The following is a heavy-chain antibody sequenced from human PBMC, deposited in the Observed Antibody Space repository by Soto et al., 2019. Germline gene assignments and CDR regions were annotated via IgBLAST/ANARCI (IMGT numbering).Heavy chain of an antibody. CDR3: ATAQKGYNWNYFDH. CDR2: VFYTGFT. D-gene: IGHD1-20*01. Sequence: PSKTLSLTCADLGASISGSYYYWAWLRQSPGKGPERLGSVFYTGFTSYNPSLDSRVSVSVATSQRQFSLKLSAVTAADTAVYYCATAQKGYNWNYFDHWRQGALVTVSS. V-gene: IGHV4-39*01. CDR1: GASISGSYYY. J-gene: IGHJ4*02.